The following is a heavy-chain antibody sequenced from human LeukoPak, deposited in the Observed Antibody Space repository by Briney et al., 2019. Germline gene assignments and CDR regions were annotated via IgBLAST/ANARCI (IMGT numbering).Heavy chain of an antibody. D-gene: IGHD5-12*01. V-gene: IGHV1-18*04. CDR3: ARRGYSGYVPDY. Sequence: WASVKVSCKASGYTFTGYYMHWVRQAPGQGLEWMGWISAYNGNTNYAQKLQGRVTMTTDTSTSTAYMELRSLRSDDTAVYYCARRGYSGYVPDYWGQGTLVTVSS. CDR1: GYTFTGYY. J-gene: IGHJ4*02. CDR2: ISAYNGNT.